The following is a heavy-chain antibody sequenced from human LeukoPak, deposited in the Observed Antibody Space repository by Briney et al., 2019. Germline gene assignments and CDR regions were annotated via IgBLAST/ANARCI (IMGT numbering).Heavy chain of an antibody. J-gene: IGHJ4*02. V-gene: IGHV4-39*01. Sequence: GSLRLSCVASGSTFSNYVMSWVRQPPGKGLEWIGSIYYSGSTYYNPSLKSRVTISVDTSKNQFSLKLSSVTAADTAVYYCARLEQQLVLDYWGQGTLVTVSS. CDR2: IYYSGST. D-gene: IGHD6-13*01. CDR1: GSTFSNYV. CDR3: ARLEQQLVLDY.